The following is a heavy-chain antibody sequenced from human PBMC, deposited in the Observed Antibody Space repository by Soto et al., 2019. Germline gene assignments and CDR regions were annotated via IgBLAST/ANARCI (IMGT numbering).Heavy chain of an antibody. CDR2: VSSDGSST. CDR3: ASGLPNYSSFDS. Sequence: EVQLVESGEGLVQPGESLRLSCAASGFTFSSYWMHWIRQAPGKGLVWVSRVSSDGSSTVYANSVKGRLTISRDNAKNTLYLQMNSLSDEDTAVYYCASGLPNYSSFDSWGQGTLVTVSS. D-gene: IGHD4-4*01. J-gene: IGHJ4*02. CDR1: GFTFSSYW. V-gene: IGHV3-74*01.